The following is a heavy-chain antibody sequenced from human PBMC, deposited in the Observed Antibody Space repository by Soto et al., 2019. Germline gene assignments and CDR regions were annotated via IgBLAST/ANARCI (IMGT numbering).Heavy chain of an antibody. CDR2: NSAYNGNT. CDR3: ALVYCSGGSCYATYYMNF. Sequence: QVQLVQSGAEVKKPGASVKVSCKASGYTFTSYGISWVRQAPGQGLEWMGWNSAYNGNTNYAQKLQGRVTMTTDTSTSTAYMELMILRSDETAVYYCALVYCSGGSCYATYYMNFWGKGTTVTVSS. CDR1: GYTFTSYG. V-gene: IGHV1-18*01. D-gene: IGHD2-15*01. J-gene: IGHJ6*03.